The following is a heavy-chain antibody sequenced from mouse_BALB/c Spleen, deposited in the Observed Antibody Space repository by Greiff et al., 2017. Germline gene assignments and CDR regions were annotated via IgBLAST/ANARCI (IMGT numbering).Heavy chain of an antibody. CDR1: GYTFTSYY. CDR2: IYPGNVNT. Sequence: VQLVESGPELVKPGASVRISCKASGYTFTSYYIHWVKQRPGQGLEWIGWIYPGNVNTKYNEKFKGKATLTADKSSSTAYMQLSSLTSEDSAVYFCARFYDYGGGFAYWGQGTLVTVSA. J-gene: IGHJ3*01. CDR3: ARFYDYGGGFAY. V-gene: IGHV1S56*01. D-gene: IGHD2-4*01.